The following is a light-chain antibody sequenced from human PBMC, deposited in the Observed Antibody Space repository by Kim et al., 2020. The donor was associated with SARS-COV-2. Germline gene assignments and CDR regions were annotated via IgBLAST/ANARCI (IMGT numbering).Light chain of an antibody. Sequence: CPGERATLSCRASQTINNRLFWYQQKPGQAPRLLIYDATTRATGIPARFIGSGSETDFTLTISSLQSEDFAVYYCQQSNDWPPLTFGQGTKVDIK. CDR2: DAT. J-gene: IGKJ1*01. CDR3: QQSNDWPPLT. CDR1: QTINNR. V-gene: IGKV3-15*01.